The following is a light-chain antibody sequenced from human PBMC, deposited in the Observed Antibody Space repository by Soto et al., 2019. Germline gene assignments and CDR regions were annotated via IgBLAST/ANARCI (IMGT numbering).Light chain of an antibody. CDR2: AAS. CDR1: QGISSS. Sequence: DIQLTQSPSFLSASVGDRVTITCRASQGISSSLAWYQQKPGKAPKYLIYAASTLQSGVPSRFSGSGSGTEFTLTISSLQPEDCATYFCQQFKSYPVTFGQGTRLEIK. V-gene: IGKV1-9*01. CDR3: QQFKSYPVT. J-gene: IGKJ5*01.